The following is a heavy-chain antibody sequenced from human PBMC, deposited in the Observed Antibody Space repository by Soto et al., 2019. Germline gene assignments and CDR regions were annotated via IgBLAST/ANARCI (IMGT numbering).Heavy chain of an antibody. V-gene: IGHV4-39*01. CDR1: GGSISSSSYY. D-gene: IGHD2-2*02. CDR3: AHTHYTRATAWFVP. J-gene: IGHJ5*02. Sequence: QLQLQESGPGLVKPSETLSLTCTVSGGSISSSSYYWGLIRQPPGKGLEWIGSIYYSGSTYYNPSLKSRVTITLGTSKNQFSLMLTSVTAADTAVYYCAHTHYTRATAWFVPWGQGTLVTVSS. CDR2: IYYSGST.